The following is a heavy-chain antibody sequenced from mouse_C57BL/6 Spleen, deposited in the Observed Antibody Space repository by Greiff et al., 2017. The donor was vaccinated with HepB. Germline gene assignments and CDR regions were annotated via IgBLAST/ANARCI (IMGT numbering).Heavy chain of an antibody. CDR2: IYPGDGDT. CDR1: GYAFSSYW. J-gene: IGHJ2*01. V-gene: IGHV1-80*01. D-gene: IGHD2-3*01. Sequence: QVQLQQSGAELVKPGASVKISCKASGYAFSSYWMNWVKQRPGKGLEWIGQIYPGDGDTNYNGKFKGKATLTADKSSSTAYMQLSSLTSEDSAVYFCARRLYDGLANYFDYWGQGTTLTVSS. CDR3: ARRLYDGLANYFDY.